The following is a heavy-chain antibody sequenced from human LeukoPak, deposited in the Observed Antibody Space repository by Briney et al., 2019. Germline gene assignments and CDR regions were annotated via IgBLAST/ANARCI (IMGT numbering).Heavy chain of an antibody. D-gene: IGHD6-19*01. Sequence: ASVNVSCKASGGTFSSYAISWVRQAPGQGLEWMGWISAYNGNTNYAQKLQGRVTMTTDTSTSTAYMELSSLRSEDTAVYYCARPSAVAGTMDYWGQGTLVTVSS. V-gene: IGHV1-18*01. CDR3: ARPSAVAGTMDY. J-gene: IGHJ4*02. CDR1: GGTFSSYA. CDR2: ISAYNGNT.